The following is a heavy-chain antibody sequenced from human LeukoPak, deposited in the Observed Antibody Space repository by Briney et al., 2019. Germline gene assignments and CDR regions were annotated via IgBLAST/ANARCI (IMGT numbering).Heavy chain of an antibody. V-gene: IGHV3-43*02. CDR1: GFTFYDYA. CDR3: ARESGKFDY. Sequence: GGSLRLSCAASGFTFYDYAMHWVRQAPGKGLEWVSLISGDGGSTYYADSVKGRLSISRDNSKNSLFLEMSSLRTEDTAMYYCARESGKFDYWGQGTLVAVSS. J-gene: IGHJ4*02. CDR2: ISGDGGST.